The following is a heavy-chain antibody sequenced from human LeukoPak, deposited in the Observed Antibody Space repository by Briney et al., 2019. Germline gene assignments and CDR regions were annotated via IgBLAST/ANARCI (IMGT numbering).Heavy chain of an antibody. J-gene: IGHJ3*02. CDR2: IYYSGST. CDR1: GGSISSYY. V-gene: IGHV4-59*01. Sequence: SETLSLTCTVSGGSISSYYWSWIRQPPGKGLEWIGCIYYSGSTNYNPSLKSRVTISVDTSKNQFSLKLSSVTAADTAVYYCARDLGYGGLAFDIWGRGTMVTVSS. CDR3: ARDLGYGGLAFDI. D-gene: IGHD4-23*01.